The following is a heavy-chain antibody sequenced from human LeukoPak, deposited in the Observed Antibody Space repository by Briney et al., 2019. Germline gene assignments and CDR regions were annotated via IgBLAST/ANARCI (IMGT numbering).Heavy chain of an antibody. CDR1: GYSISSGYY. J-gene: IGHJ6*03. D-gene: IGHD6-13*01. CDR2: IYHSGST. V-gene: IGHV4-38-2*01. CDR3: GSCYHYYYMDV. Sequence: PSETLSLTCAVSGYSISSGYYWGWIRQPPGKGLEWIGSIYHSGSTYYNPSLKSRVTISVDTSKNQFSLKLSSVTAADTAVYYCGSCYHYYYMDVWGKGTTVTVSS.